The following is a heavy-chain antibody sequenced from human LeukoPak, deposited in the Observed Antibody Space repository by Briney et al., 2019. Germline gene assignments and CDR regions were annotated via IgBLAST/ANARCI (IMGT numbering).Heavy chain of an antibody. Sequence: QPGGSLRLSCAASGFTFSSYGMHWVRQAPGKGLEWVAFIRYDGSNKYYADSVKGRFTISRDNSKNTLYLQMNSLRAEDTAVYYCAKFEVPHREYSRGWYGGHYWGQGTLVTVSS. V-gene: IGHV3-30*02. CDR3: AKFEVPHREYSRGWYGGHY. CDR1: GFTFSSYG. D-gene: IGHD6-19*01. CDR2: IRYDGSNK. J-gene: IGHJ4*02.